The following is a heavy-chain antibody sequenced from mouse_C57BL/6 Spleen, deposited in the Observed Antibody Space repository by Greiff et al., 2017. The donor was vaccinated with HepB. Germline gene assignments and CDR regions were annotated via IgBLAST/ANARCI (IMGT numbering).Heavy chain of an antibody. D-gene: IGHD1-1*01. J-gene: IGHJ3*01. CDR1: GYTFTSYW. CDR3: ARAYYYGSSYEGFAY. V-gene: IGHV1-61*01. CDR2: IYPSDSET. Sequence: VQLQQPGAELVRPGSSVKLSCKASGYTFTSYWMDWVKQRPGQGLEWIGNIYPSDSETHYNQKFKDKATLTVDKSSSTAYMQLSSLTSEDSAVYCCARAYYYGSSYEGFAYWGQGTLVTVSA.